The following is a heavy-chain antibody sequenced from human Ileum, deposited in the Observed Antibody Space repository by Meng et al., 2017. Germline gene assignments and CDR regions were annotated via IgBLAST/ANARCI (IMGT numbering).Heavy chain of an antibody. CDR1: GGSVSSRSYY. J-gene: IGHJ4*03. D-gene: IGHD2-15*01. CDR3: ARGYSSGEGYFDQ. Sequence: QVPLQESGPNLVRPSETLSPTCTVSGGSVSSRSYYWNWIRQTPGKRLEWIGYIYSTGIINYNPTLKNRVTILLDTSMNQFSLKLTSVTAADTAFYYCARGYSSGEGYFDQWGQGTLVTVSS. CDR2: IYSTGII. V-gene: IGHV4-61*01.